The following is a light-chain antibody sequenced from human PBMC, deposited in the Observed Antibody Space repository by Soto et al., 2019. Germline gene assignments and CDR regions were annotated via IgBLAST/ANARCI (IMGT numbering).Light chain of an antibody. CDR3: QQSDAIPLT. V-gene: IGKV1-39*01. CDR2: STS. CDR1: QYITRY. Sequence: DIQMTQSPSSLSASVGDRVTITCRASQYITRYLNWYQQKSGRGPKLLISSTSSLQSGVPSRFAGSGSGTDFTLTISSLQPEDFATYYCQQSDAIPLTFDQGTRVEIK. J-gene: IGKJ1*01.